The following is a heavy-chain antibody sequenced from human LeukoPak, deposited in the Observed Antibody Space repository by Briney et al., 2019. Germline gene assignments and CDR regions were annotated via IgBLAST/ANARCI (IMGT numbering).Heavy chain of an antibody. D-gene: IGHD4-17*01. CDR2: IYHSEIT. J-gene: IGHJ4*02. Sequence: SETLSLTCDVSGDSISSSNWWSWVRQPPGKGLEWIGEIYHSEITNYNPSLKSRVTISVDKSKNQSSLTVNSVTAADTAVYYCARNGDRHIDHWGQGTLVTVSS. CDR3: ARNGDRHIDH. V-gene: IGHV4-4*02. CDR1: GDSISSSNW.